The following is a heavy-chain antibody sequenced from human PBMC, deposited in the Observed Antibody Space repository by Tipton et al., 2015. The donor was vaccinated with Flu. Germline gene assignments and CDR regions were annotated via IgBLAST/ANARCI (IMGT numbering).Heavy chain of an antibody. CDR2: IFHSGTT. CDR3: TRQVEAATRGSS. CDR1: GGSVSSSDFY. V-gene: IGHV4-39*07. Sequence: TLSLTCTVSGGSVSSSDFYWGWVRQPPGKGPEWIGSIFHSGTTYYDLSLQSRVTISLDTSKNQFSLKMKSVTAADTAVYYCTRQVEAATRGSSWGQGTLVTVYS. D-gene: IGHD2-15*01. J-gene: IGHJ4*02.